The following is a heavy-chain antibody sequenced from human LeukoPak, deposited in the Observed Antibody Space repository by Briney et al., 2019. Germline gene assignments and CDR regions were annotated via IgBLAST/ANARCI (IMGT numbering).Heavy chain of an antibody. CDR1: GYSFTSYW. J-gene: IGHJ5*02. V-gene: IGHV5-51*01. CDR3: ARLSSSGWYGYNWFDP. Sequence: GESLKISCKGSGYSFTSYWIGWVRQMPGKGLEWMGIIYPGDSDTRYSPSFQGQVTISADKSISTAYLQWSSLKASDTAMYYCARLSSSGWYGYNWFDPWGQGTLVTVSS. CDR2: IYPGDSDT. D-gene: IGHD6-19*01.